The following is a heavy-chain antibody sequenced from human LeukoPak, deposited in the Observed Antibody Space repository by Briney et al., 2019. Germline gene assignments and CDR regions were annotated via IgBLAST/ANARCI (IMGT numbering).Heavy chain of an antibody. Sequence: ASVNVSCKASGYTFTGYYMHWVRQAPGHGLEWMGWINPNSGGTNYAQKFQGRVTMTRDTSISTAYMELSRLRSDDTAVYYCARAVVGATWVDYWGQGTLVTVSS. CDR3: ARAVVGATWVDY. CDR1: GYTFTGYY. J-gene: IGHJ4*02. D-gene: IGHD1-26*01. V-gene: IGHV1-2*02. CDR2: INPNSGGT.